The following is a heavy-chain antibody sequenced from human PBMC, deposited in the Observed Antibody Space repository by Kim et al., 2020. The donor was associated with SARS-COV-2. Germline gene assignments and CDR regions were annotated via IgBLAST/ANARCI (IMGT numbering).Heavy chain of an antibody. CDR1: GGSVSSSNHY. J-gene: IGHJ4*02. CDR3: ASAFTHIDY. CDR2: IYYSRST. Sequence: SETLSLTCTVSGGSVSSSNHYWSWIRQPPGKGLEYIGYIYYSRSTSYNPSLRSRVTISVDTSKNQFSLRLSSVTAADTAVYFCASAFTHIDYCGQGTLVT. V-gene: IGHV4-61*01.